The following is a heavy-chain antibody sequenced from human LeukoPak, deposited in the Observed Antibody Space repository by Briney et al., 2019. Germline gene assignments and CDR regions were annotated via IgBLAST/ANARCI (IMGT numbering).Heavy chain of an antibody. CDR2: IYHSGST. J-gene: IGHJ4*02. V-gene: IGHV4-39*07. CDR1: GGSISSGSYY. CDR3: VREGGISAGPVDY. D-gene: IGHD6-13*01. Sequence: KPLETLSLTCTVSGGSISSGSYYWSWIRQPPGKGLEWIGSIYHSGSTYYNPSLKSRVTISVDTSKNQFSLKLSSVTAADTAVYYCVREGGISAGPVDYWGQGTLVTVSS.